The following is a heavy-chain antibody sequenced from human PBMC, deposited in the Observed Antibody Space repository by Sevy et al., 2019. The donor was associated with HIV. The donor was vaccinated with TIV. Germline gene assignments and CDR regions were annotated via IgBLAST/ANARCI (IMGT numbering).Heavy chain of an antibody. CDR3: SRDAGYSVGWYPSDY. V-gene: IGHV3-30-3*01. Sequence: GGSLSLSCAASGFSVSSHAMHWVRQAPGKGLEWVALISYDGSSNYYSDSVKGRLTISRDNSKNTLYLQMNSLRPEDTALYYCSRDAGYSVGWYPSDYWGQGTLVTVSS. D-gene: IGHD2-15*01. CDR2: ISYDGSSN. CDR1: GFSVSSHA. J-gene: IGHJ4*02.